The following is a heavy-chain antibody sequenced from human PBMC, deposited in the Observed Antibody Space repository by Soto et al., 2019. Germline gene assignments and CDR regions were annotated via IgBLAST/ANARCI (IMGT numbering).Heavy chain of an antibody. CDR3: ARRKHKVGDTFDY. Sequence: XSLKISCKGSGYNFTTYWIGWVRQMPEKGLEWMGIIYPDDSESRHGPSFQGQVTLSADKSITTAYMHWSGLKASDSGIYYCARRKHKVGDTFDYWGQGRLVTVSS. D-gene: IGHD2-21*01. J-gene: IGHJ4*02. V-gene: IGHV5-51*01. CDR1: GYNFTTYW. CDR2: IYPDDSES.